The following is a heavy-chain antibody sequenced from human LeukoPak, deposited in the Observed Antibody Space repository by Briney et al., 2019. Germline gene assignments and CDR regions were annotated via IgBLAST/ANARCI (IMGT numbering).Heavy chain of an antibody. CDR3: ARGGARYLDS. CDR1: GFSFSSYT. V-gene: IGHV3-7*01. Sequence: GGSLRLSCVASGFSFSSYTMSWVRQAPGKGLEWVAKMKEDGSEIYYVHSVKGRFTICRDNAKNSLCLQMSSPTVEDTAVYYCARGGARYLDSWGQGTLVTVSS. CDR2: MKEDGSEI. D-gene: IGHD3-9*01. J-gene: IGHJ5*02.